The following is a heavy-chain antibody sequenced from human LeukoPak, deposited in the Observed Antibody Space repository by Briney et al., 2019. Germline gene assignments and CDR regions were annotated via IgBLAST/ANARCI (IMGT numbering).Heavy chain of an antibody. CDR2: IYYTGST. Sequence: SETLSLTCSVSGDSIINYYWSWIRQPPGKGLEWIGYIYYTGSTNYNPSLKSRVTISVDTSKNQLSLKLSSVTAADTAVYYCARDKGPGGYFNYWGHRTLVTVSS. CDR3: ARDKGPGGYFNY. J-gene: IGHJ4*01. CDR1: GDSIINYY. D-gene: IGHD1-14*01. V-gene: IGHV4-59*01.